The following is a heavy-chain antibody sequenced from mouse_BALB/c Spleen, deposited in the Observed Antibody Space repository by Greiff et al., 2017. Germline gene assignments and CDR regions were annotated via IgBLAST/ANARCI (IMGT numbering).Heavy chain of an antibody. CDR1: GYSITSGYY. Sequence: EVQLQESGPGLVKPSQSLSLTCSVTGYSITSGYYWNWIRQFPGNKLEWMGYLSYDGSNNYNPSLKNRISITRDTSKNQFFLKLNSVTTEDTATYYCAREEWSAYYFDYGGQGTTLTVAS. J-gene: IGHJ2*01. CDR3: AREEWSAYYFDY. V-gene: IGHV3-6*02. D-gene: IGHD1-1*02. CDR2: LSYDGSN.